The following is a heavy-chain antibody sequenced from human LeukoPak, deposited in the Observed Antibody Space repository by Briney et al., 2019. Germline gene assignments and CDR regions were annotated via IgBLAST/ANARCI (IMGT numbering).Heavy chain of an antibody. J-gene: IGHJ6*02. CDR2: ISRSSIYI. CDR1: GFTFSSYN. D-gene: IGHD3-10*01. CDR3: ARDSGDGSGSYYPYGMDV. Sequence: GGSLRLSCAASGFTFSSYNMNWVRQAPGKGLEWVSSISRSSIYIYYADSVKGRFTISRDNAENSLSLQMNSLRAEDTAVYYCARDSGDGSGSYYPYGMDVWGQGTTVTVSS. V-gene: IGHV3-21*01.